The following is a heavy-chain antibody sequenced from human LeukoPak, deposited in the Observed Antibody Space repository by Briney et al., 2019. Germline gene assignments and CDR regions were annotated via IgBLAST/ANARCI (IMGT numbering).Heavy chain of an antibody. J-gene: IGHJ5*02. D-gene: IGHD3-22*01. V-gene: IGHV1-46*01. Sequence: ASVKVSCKASGYTFTSYYMHWVRQAPGQGLEWMGIINPSGGSTSYAQKFQGRVTMTRDTSTSTVYMELSSLRSEDTAVYYCARVLGYYYDSSGYSGLLDPWGQGTLVTVSS. CDR3: ARVLGYYYDSSGYSGLLDP. CDR1: GYTFTSYY. CDR2: INPSGGST.